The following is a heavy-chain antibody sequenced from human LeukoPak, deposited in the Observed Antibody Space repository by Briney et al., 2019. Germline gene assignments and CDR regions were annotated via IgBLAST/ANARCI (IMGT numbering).Heavy chain of an antibody. D-gene: IGHD2-21*02. CDR1: GGSISSYY. Sequence: SETLSLTCTVSGGSISSYYWSWIRQPPGKGLKWIGYIYYSGSTNYNPSLKSRVTISVDTSKNQFSLKLSSVTAADTAVYYCARLGDCGGDCYSEPDFDYWGQGTLVTVSS. CDR2: IYYSGST. J-gene: IGHJ4*02. CDR3: ARLGDCGGDCYSEPDFDY. V-gene: IGHV4-59*08.